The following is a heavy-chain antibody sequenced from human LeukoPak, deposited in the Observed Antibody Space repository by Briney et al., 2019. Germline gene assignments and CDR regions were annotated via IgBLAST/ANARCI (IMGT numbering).Heavy chain of an antibody. D-gene: IGHD3-22*01. CDR1: GGSISSYY. CDR2: IYYSGST. Sequence: PSETLSLTCTVSGGSISSYYWSWIRQPPGKGLEWIGYIYYSGSTNYNPSLKSRVTISVDTSKNQFSLKLSSVTAADTAVYYCARETYYYDSSGYYFPHGFDPWGQGTLVTVSS. CDR3: ARETYYYDSSGYYFPHGFDP. V-gene: IGHV4-59*01. J-gene: IGHJ5*02.